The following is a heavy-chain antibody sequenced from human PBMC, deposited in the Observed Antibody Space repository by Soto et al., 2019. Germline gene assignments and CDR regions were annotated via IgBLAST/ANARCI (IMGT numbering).Heavy chain of an antibody. CDR1: GGSISSGDYY. CDR2: IYYSGST. V-gene: IGHV4-30-4*01. CDR3: ARERYSSSWDYYYGMDV. D-gene: IGHD6-6*01. Sequence: SETLSLTCTVSGGSISSGDYYWSWIRQPPGKGLEWIGYIYYSGSTYYNPSLKSRVTISVDTSKNQFSLKLSSVTAADTAVYYCARERYSSSWDYYYGMDVWGQGTTVTVSS. J-gene: IGHJ6*02.